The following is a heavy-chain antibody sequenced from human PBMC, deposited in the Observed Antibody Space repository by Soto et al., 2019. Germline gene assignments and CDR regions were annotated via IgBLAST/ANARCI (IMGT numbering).Heavy chain of an antibody. CDR2: ISSSSTYI. D-gene: IGHD6-13*01. CDR3: ASSSWMDWFDP. J-gene: IGHJ5*02. CDR1: RFTFSSYS. Sequence: PGGSLRLSCAASRFTFSSYSMNWVRQAPGKGLEWVSSISSSSTYIRYADSVKGRFTISRDNAKSALYLQMNSLRAEDTAVYYCASSSWMDWFDPWGQGTLVTVSS. V-gene: IGHV3-21*01.